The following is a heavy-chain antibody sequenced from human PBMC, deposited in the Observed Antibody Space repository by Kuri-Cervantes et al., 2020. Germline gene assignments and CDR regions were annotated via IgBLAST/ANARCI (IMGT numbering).Heavy chain of an antibody. V-gene: IGHV4-59*12. J-gene: IGHJ5*02. Sequence: GSLRLSCTVSGGSISSYYWSWIRQPPGKGLEWIGYIYHSGSTYYNPSLKSRVTISVDRSKNQFSLKLSSVTAADTAVYYCAREGEGYCSGGSCYSGNWFDPWGQGTLVTVSS. CDR1: GGSISSYY. D-gene: IGHD2-15*01. CDR3: AREGEGYCSGGSCYSGNWFDP. CDR2: IYHSGST.